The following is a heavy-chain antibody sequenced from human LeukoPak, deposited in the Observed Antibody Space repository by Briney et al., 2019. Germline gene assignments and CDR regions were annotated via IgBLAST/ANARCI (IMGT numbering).Heavy chain of an antibody. J-gene: IGHJ4*02. CDR3: ARVYTSSAYYYPFDY. Sequence: ASVKVSCKASGYTFTGYYMHWVRQAPGQGLEWMGWINPKSGDTNYAQKFQGRVTMTRDTSISTAYMELGRLRSDDTAVFYCARVYTSSAYYYPFDYWGQGTLVTVSS. CDR2: INPKSGDT. V-gene: IGHV1-2*02. D-gene: IGHD3-22*01. CDR1: GYTFTGYY.